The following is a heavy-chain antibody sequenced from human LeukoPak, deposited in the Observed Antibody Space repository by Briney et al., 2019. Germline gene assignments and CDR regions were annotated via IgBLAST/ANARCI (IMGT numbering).Heavy chain of an antibody. CDR2: ISSSSSYI. CDR3: ARSGCSGGSCYDY. D-gene: IGHD2-15*01. Sequence: PGGSLRLSCAASGFTFSSYSMNWVRQAPGKGLEWVSSISSSSSYIYYADSVKGRFTISRDNAKNSLYLQMNSLRAEDTAVYYCARSGCSGGSCYDYWGQGTLVTVCS. J-gene: IGHJ4*02. CDR1: GFTFSSYS. V-gene: IGHV3-21*01.